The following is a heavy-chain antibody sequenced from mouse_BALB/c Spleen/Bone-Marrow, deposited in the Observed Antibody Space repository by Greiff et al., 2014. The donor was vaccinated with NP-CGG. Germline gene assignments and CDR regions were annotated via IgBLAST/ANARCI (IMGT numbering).Heavy chain of an antibody. J-gene: IGHJ4*01. Sequence: VKLQESGAELVRPGVSVKISCTGSGYTFTDYAMHWVKQSHAKSLEWIGVISPYYGDASYNQKFKGKATMTVDKSSSTAYMELARLTSENSAIYYCARRGGCYAMDYWGQGTTVTVSS. CDR2: ISPYYGDA. CDR3: ARRGGCYAMDY. CDR1: GYTFTDYA. V-gene: IGHV1S137*01.